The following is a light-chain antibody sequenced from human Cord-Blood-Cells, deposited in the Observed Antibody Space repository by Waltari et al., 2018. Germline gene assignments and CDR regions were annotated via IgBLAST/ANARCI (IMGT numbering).Light chain of an antibody. J-gene: IGLJ2*01. Sequence: SSELTQPPSVSVSPGQTASITCSGDKLGDKYACWYQQKPGQSPVLVIYQDSKRPSGIPKRVSGSNAGNTATLTIGGTQAIDEADDYCQACDSTTVLFGGGTKPTFL. CDR1: KLGDKY. CDR2: QDS. CDR3: QACDSTTVL. V-gene: IGLV3-1*01.